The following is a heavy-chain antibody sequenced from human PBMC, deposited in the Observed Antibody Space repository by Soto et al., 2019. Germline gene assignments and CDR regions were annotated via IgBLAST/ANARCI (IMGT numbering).Heavy chain of an antibody. Sequence: ASVKVSCKASGYTFTSYGISWVRQAPGQGLEWMGWISAYNGNTNYAQKLQGRVTMTTDTSTSTAYMELRSLRSDDTAVYYCAREGPIDYGDYWFDPWGQGPLVTVSS. J-gene: IGHJ5*02. CDR1: GYTFTSYG. V-gene: IGHV1-18*01. CDR3: AREGPIDYGDYWFDP. CDR2: ISAYNGNT. D-gene: IGHD4-17*01.